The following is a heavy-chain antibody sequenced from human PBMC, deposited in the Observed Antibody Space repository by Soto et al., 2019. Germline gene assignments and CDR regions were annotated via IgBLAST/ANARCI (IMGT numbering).Heavy chain of an antibody. CDR1: GGSVYSDY. CDR3: AKDIRGRTAAAVYNWFDP. D-gene: IGHD6-13*01. V-gene: IGHV4-59*02. CDR2: IYNSGST. Sequence: HSETPSLSCTVCGGSVYSDYWGGIRQHPGKALEWIGYIYNSGSTNYSPSLNSRVTISVDASKNQFPLKLNSVTAADTAVYYCAKDIRGRTAAAVYNWFDPWGQGILLTVSS. J-gene: IGHJ5*02.